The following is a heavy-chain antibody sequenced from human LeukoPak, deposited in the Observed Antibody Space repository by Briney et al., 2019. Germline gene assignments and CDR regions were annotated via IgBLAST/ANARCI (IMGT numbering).Heavy chain of an antibody. CDR1: GDSISSGSYY. D-gene: IGHD6-6*01. CDR2: IYTSGST. CDR3: ASSEYSSSLGDY. J-gene: IGHJ4*02. Sequence: PSQTLSLTCTVSGDSISSGSYYWSWIRQPAGKGLEWIGRIYTSGSTNYNPSLKSRVTMSVDTSKNQFSLKLSSVTAADTAVYYCASSEYSSSLGDYWGQGTLVTVSS. V-gene: IGHV4-61*02.